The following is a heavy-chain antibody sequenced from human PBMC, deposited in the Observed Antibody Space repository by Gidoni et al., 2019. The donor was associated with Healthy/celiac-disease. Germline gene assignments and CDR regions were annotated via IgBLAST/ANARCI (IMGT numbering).Heavy chain of an antibody. CDR2: IYYSGST. CDR1: GGLISSYY. V-gene: IGHV4-59*01. D-gene: IGHD3-22*01. Sequence: QLQESGPGLVTPSETLSLTSTVPGGLISSYYWSWIRQPPGKGLEWMVYIYYSGSTNYNPSLKSRVTISVDTSKNQFSLKLSSVTAADTAVYYCARDQPNLGYDSSGFDYWGQGTLVTVSS. J-gene: IGHJ4*01. CDR3: ARDQPNLGYDSSGFDY.